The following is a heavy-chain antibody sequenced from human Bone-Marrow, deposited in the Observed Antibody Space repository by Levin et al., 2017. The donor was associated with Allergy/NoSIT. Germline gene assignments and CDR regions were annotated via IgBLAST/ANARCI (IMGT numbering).Heavy chain of an antibody. CDR1: GFTFSSYW. V-gene: IGHV3-7*01. CDR3: AKPALFDIVVVPAALGFDY. D-gene: IGHD2-2*01. CDR2: IKQDGSEK. J-gene: IGHJ4*02. Sequence: PGGSLRLSCAASGFTFSSYWMSWVRQAPGKGLEWVANIKQDGSEKYYVDSVKGRFTISRDNAKNSLYLQMNSLRAEDTAVYYCAKPALFDIVVVPAALGFDYWGQGTLVTVSS.